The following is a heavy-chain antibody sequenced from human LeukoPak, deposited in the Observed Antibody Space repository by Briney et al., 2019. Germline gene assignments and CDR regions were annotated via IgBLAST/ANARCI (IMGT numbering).Heavy chain of an antibody. CDR2: ISSSGSSI. J-gene: IGHJ4*02. D-gene: IGHD2-2*01. CDR3: AREAYSTWPSTYYFEY. V-gene: IGHV3-11*01. CDR1: GFTFSDYY. Sequence: GGSLRLSCAASGFTFSDYYMSWIRQTPGKGLEWVSYISSSGSSIYYADSVKGRFIISRDNAKNTLYLQMNSLKAEDTAVYFCAREAYSTWPSTYYFEYWGQGTLVTLSS.